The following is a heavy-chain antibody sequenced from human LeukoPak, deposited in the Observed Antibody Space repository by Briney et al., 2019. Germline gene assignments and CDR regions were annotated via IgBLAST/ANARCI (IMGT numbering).Heavy chain of an antibody. CDR3: ARSTIPYYYYGMDV. D-gene: IGHD4/OR15-4a*01. Sequence: GGSLRLSCAASRFTFSNYGMHWVRQAPGKGLEWVAVIWYDGSNKYYADSVKGRFTISRDNSKNTLYLQMNSLRAEDTAVYYCARSTIPYYYYGMDVWGQGTTVTVSS. CDR1: RFTFSNYG. J-gene: IGHJ6*02. CDR2: IWYDGSNK. V-gene: IGHV3-33*01.